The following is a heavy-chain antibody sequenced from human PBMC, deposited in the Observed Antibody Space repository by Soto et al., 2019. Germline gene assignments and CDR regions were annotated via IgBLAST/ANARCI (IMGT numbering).Heavy chain of an antibody. J-gene: IGHJ6*03. V-gene: IGHV4-59*08. CDR3: ARHRAGYCSGGSCYSYYYYYYMDV. CDR1: GGSISSYY. CDR2: IYYSGST. Sequence: TSETLSLTCTVSGGSISSYYWSWIRQPPGKGLEWIGYIYYSGSTNYNPSLKSRVTISVDTSKNQFSLKLSSVTAADTAVYYCARHRAGYCSGGSCYSYYYYYYMDVWGKGTTVTVSS. D-gene: IGHD2-15*01.